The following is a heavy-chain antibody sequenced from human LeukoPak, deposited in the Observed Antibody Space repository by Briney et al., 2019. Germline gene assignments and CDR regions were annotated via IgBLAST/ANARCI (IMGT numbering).Heavy chain of an antibody. Sequence: GGSLRLSCAASGFTFSSYGMSWVRQAPGKGLEWVSGISDSGSSTYYADSVKGRFSISRDNSKNTMYLQMNSLRAEDTAVYYCAKVVAWVDYWGQGTLVTVSS. D-gene: IGHD2-15*01. CDR1: GFTFSSYG. J-gene: IGHJ4*02. CDR3: AKVVAWVDY. CDR2: ISDSGSST. V-gene: IGHV3-23*01.